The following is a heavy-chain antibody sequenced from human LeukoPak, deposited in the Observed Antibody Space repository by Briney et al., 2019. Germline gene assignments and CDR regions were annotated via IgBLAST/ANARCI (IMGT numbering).Heavy chain of an antibody. Sequence: SETLSLTCAVSGGSISSYYWSWIRQPPGKGLEWIGYISNSGSTNYNPSLKSRVTISMDTSMNQFSLKLRSVTATDTAVYFCARASYHFDTWFDPWGQGTLVTVSS. D-gene: IGHD2/OR15-2a*01. J-gene: IGHJ5*02. CDR3: ARASYHFDTWFDP. CDR2: ISNSGST. CDR1: GGSISSYY. V-gene: IGHV4-4*08.